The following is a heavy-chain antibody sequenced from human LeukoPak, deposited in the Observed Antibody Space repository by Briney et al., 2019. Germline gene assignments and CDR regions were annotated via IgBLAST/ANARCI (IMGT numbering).Heavy chain of an antibody. Sequence: GGSLRLSCAASGFTFSSYAMHWVRQAPGKGLEWVAVISYDGSNKYYADSVKGRFTISRDNAKNSLYLQMNSLRAEDTAVYYCARDACSGGSCYFDYWGQGTLVTVSS. CDR2: ISYDGSNK. CDR1: GFTFSSYA. CDR3: ARDACSGGSCYFDY. D-gene: IGHD2-15*01. V-gene: IGHV3-30-3*01. J-gene: IGHJ4*02.